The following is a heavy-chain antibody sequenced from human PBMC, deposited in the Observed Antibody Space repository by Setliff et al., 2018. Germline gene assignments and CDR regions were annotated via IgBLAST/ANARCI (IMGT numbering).Heavy chain of an antibody. Sequence: KTSETLSLTCSVSGGSISSGSDYWTWIRQPAGKGLEWIGHIYTRGSTNYNPSLKSRVTISVDTSKNQFSLKVTSVTAADTAVYYCARVSGFQYMDVWGKGTTVTVSS. CDR2: IYTRGST. V-gene: IGHV4-61*09. CDR1: GGSISSGSDY. J-gene: IGHJ6*03. CDR3: ARVSGFQYMDV. D-gene: IGHD3-3*01.